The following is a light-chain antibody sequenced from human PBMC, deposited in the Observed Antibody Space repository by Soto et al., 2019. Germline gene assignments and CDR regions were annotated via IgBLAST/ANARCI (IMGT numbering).Light chain of an antibody. CDR2: AAS. J-gene: IGKJ2*01. V-gene: IGKV1-39*01. CDR3: QQSYRTPLT. CDR1: QSISSY. Sequence: DIQMTQSPSSLSASVGDRVTITCRASQSISSYLNWYQQKPGKAPKLLIYAASSLQSGVPSRFSGCGSRTDFTLTISSLQPEDFATYYCQQSYRTPLTFGQGTKLEIK.